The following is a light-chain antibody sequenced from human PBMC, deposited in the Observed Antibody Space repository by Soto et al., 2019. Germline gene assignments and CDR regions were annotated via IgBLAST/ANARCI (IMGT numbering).Light chain of an antibody. V-gene: IGKV1-5*03. CDR3: QQYNSYRT. Sequence: DIQMTQSPSTLSASVGDRVTITCRASQSISSWLAWYQQKPGKAPKLLIYKASSLESGVPSRFSGSGSGTEFTLTISSLQPDDFPTYYCQQYNSYRTFGQGTEVEIK. CDR1: QSISSW. J-gene: IGKJ1*01. CDR2: KAS.